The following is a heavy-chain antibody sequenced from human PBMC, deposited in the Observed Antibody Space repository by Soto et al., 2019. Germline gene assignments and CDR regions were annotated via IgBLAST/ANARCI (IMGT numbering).Heavy chain of an antibody. J-gene: IGHJ5*02. V-gene: IGHV4-30-4*01. Sequence: PSETLSLTYTVSGGSIISGYYYWSWIRHPPGKGLEWIGYIYYSGSTYYNPSLKSRVTISVDTSKNQFSLKLSSVTAADTAVYYCARVRPDYYDSSGYYEGYWFDPWGQGTLVTVSS. CDR1: GGSIISGYYY. D-gene: IGHD3-22*01. CDR2: IYYSGST. CDR3: ARVRPDYYDSSGYYEGYWFDP.